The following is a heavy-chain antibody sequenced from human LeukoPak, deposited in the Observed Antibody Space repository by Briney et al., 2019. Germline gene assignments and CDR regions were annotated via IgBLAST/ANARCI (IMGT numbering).Heavy chain of an antibody. J-gene: IGHJ4*02. CDR2: IWYDGSNK. CDR1: GFTFSSYG. Sequence: PGRSLRLSCAASGFTFSSYGMHWVRQAPGKGLEWVAVIWYDGSNKYYADSVKGRFTISRDNSKNTLYLQMNSLRAEDTAVYYCVFPNYYDSSGYPFDYWGQGTLVTVSS. D-gene: IGHD3-22*01. CDR3: VFPNYYDSSGYPFDY. V-gene: IGHV3-33*01.